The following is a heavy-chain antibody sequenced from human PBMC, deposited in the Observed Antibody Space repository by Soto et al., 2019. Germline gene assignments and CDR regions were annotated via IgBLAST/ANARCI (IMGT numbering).Heavy chain of an antibody. CDR1: GGSVSGVDYF. Sequence: SETLSLTCTVSGGSVSGVDYFWSWIRQSPGKGLEWIGYIYYSGSTYYNPSLKSRVTISVDTSKNQFSLKLSSVTAADTAVYYCARLDGSGTLFGMDVWGQGTTVTVSS. V-gene: IGHV4-30-4*01. CDR2: IYYSGST. D-gene: IGHD3-10*01. CDR3: ARLDGSGTLFGMDV. J-gene: IGHJ6*02.